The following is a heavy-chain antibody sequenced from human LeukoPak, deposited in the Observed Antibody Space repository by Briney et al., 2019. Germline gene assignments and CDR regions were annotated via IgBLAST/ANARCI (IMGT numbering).Heavy chain of an antibody. Sequence: GGPLRLSCAASGFTFDDYAMHWVRHAPGKGLEWVSLISGDGGSTYYADSVKGRFTISRDNSKNSLYLQMNSLRTEDTALYYCAKGGDSSGYYYPFDYWGQGTLVTVSS. CDR3: AKGGDSSGYYYPFDY. D-gene: IGHD3-22*01. V-gene: IGHV3-43*02. CDR2: ISGDGGST. J-gene: IGHJ4*02. CDR1: GFTFDDYA.